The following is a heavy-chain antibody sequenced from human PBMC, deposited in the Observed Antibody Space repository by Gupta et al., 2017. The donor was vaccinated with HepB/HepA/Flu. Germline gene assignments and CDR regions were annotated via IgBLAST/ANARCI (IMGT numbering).Heavy chain of an antibody. CDR1: GFSLTSTGEA. J-gene: IGHJ5*02. CDR3: ARLADNPQHWLDP. CDR2: IYWNDDK. D-gene: IGHD6-19*01. V-gene: IGHV2-5*01. Sequence: QITLKESGPTLVKPTQTLTLTCTFSGFSLTSTGEAVSWTRQPPGKALEWLAIIYWNDDKHYTPALESRLTITKDTARKQVVLTMTKMEHVDTGTYFCARLADNPQHWLDPGGQGIMVTVYS.